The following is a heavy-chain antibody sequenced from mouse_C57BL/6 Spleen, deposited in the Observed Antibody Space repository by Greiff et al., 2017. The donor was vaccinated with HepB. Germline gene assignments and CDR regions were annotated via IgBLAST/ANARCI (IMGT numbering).Heavy chain of an antibody. J-gene: IGHJ4*01. CDR3: ASQFPYYYGSSPYAMDY. V-gene: IGHV1-81*01. D-gene: IGHD1-1*01. CDR1: GYTFTSYG. Sequence: VQLQQSGAELARPGASVKLSCKASGYTFTSYGISWVKQRTGQGLEWIGEIYPRSGNTYYNEKFKGKATLTADKSSSTAYMELRSLTSEDSAVYFCASQFPYYYGSSPYAMDYWGQGTSVTVSS. CDR2: IYPRSGNT.